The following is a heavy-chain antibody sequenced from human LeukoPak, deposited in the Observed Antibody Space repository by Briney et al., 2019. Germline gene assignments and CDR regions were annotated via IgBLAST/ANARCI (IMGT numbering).Heavy chain of an antibody. CDR2: ISYDGSNQ. D-gene: IGHD2-8*01. V-gene: IGHV3-30*18. CDR3: AKCRAGHELVCFVADY. Sequence: PGGSLRLSCAASGFTFSSYGVHWVRQAPGKGLEWVAFISYDGSNQYYADSVEGRFTISRDNSKNTLYLQMNSLRVEDTAVYYCAKCRAGHELVCFVADYWGQGTLVTVSS. J-gene: IGHJ4*02. CDR1: GFTFSSYG.